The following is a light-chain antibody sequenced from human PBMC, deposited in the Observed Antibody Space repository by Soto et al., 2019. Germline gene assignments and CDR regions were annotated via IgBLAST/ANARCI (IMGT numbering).Light chain of an antibody. Sequence: EIVLTQSPGTLSLSPGERATLSCRASQSVTSSYLAWYQQKPGQAPMLLIYGASSRATGIPDRFSGSGSGTDFPLTISRLEPEDCAVYYCQQYGSSPPLRFGGRTKVEIK. V-gene: IGKV3-20*01. J-gene: IGKJ4*01. CDR2: GAS. CDR1: QSVTSSY. CDR3: QQYGSSPPLR.